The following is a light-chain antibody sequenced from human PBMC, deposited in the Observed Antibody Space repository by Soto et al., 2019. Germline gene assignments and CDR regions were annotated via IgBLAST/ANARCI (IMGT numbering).Light chain of an antibody. J-gene: IGKJ5*01. V-gene: IGKV1-8*01. CDR3: QQYYSYPPIT. Sequence: AIRMTQSPSSFSASTGDRVTITCRASQGISSYLAWYQQKPGKAPKLLIYAASTLQSGVPSRLSGSGSGTDFTLTISCLQSEDFATYYCQQYYSYPPITFGQGTRLEIK. CDR1: QGISSY. CDR2: AAS.